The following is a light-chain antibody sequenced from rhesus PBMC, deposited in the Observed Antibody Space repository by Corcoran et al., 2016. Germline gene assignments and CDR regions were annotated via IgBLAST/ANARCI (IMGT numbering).Light chain of an antibody. CDR2: GAS. J-gene: IGKJ3*01. Sequence: ETVVTQSPATLSLSPGERATLSCRASQSVGSYLAWYQQKPGQAPRLLIYGASSRATGIPDRLRGSGSGTDFTLTISSLEPEDVGVYYCQQSSNLFTFGPGTKLDIK. CDR3: QQSSNLFT. V-gene: IGKV3-24*04. CDR1: QSVGSY.